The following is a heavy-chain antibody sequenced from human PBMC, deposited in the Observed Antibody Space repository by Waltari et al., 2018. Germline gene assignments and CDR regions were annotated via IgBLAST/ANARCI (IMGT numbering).Heavy chain of an antibody. Sequence: QVQLVQSGAEVKKPGSSVKVSCKASGGTFSSYAISWLRQAPGQGLEWMGGISPIFGTANSAWKCQCRVTIPADESTSTAYMELSSLRSEDTAVYYCARARRGDGYITYYYYYYGMDVWGQGTTVTVSS. D-gene: IGHD5-12*01. J-gene: IGHJ6*02. CDR1: GGTFSSYA. V-gene: IGHV1-69*01. CDR3: ARARRGDGYITYYYYYYGMDV. CDR2: ISPIFGTA.